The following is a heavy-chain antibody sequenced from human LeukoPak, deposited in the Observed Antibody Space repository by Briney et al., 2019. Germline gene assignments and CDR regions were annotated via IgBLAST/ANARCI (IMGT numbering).Heavy chain of an antibody. V-gene: IGHV4-59*12. Sequence: PSETLSLTCSVSGGSISSYYWSWIRQPPGKGLECIGYIHYSGSTNYNPSLKSRVTISVDTSKNQFSLKLSSVTAADTAVYYCARDRGYSSSSEHFDYWGQGTLVTVSS. D-gene: IGHD6-6*01. CDR3: ARDRGYSSSSEHFDY. CDR1: GGSISSYY. CDR2: IHYSGST. J-gene: IGHJ4*02.